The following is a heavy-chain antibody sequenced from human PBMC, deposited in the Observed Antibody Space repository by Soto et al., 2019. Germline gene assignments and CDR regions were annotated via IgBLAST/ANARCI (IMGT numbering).Heavy chain of an antibody. CDR3: VRRAGGAVVWYYDL. D-gene: IGHD2-21*01. CDR1: GFIFNNYA. Sequence: EVQLLESGGGLVQRGGSLRLSCAASGFIFNNYAMTWVRQAPGKGLEWVARVSGRGGSAYYADSVKGRLTISRDNSNNTLYLQMTNVRGEDTAVYYCVRRAGGAVVWYYDLWCRGTLVSVFS. J-gene: IGHJ2*01. CDR2: VSGRGGSA. V-gene: IGHV3-23*01.